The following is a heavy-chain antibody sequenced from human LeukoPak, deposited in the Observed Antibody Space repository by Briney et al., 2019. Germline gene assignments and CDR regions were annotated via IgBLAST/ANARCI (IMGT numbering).Heavy chain of an antibody. CDR2: IKSKTDGGTT. CDR1: GFTFSSYG. CDR3: TTGLERYQLLNFDY. J-gene: IGHJ4*02. D-gene: IGHD2-2*01. Sequence: GGSLRLSCAASGFTFSSYGMHWVCQAPGKGLEWVGRIKSKTDGGTTDYAAPVKGRFTISRDDSKNTLYLQMNSLKTEDTAVYYCTTGLERYQLLNFDYWGQGTLVTVSS. V-gene: IGHV3-15*01.